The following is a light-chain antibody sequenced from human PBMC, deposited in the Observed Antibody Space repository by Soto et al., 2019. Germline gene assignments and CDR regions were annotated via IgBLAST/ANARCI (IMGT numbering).Light chain of an antibody. CDR3: QQYYSTPLT. CDR2: WAS. CDR1: QSCLYISNNKNY. V-gene: IGKV4-1*01. Sequence: DIVMTQSPDSLAVSLGERATINCKSSQSCLYISNNKNYLAWYQQKPGQPPKLLIYWASTRESGVPDRFSGSGSGTDFTLTISSLQAEDVAVYYCQQYYSTPLTFGGGTKVDI. J-gene: IGKJ4*01.